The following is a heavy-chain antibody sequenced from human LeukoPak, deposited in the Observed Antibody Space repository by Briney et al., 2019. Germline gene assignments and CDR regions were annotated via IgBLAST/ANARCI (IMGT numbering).Heavy chain of an antibody. CDR1: GKTLSDLS. CDR2: SDPEDGER. CDR3: VTGFTTMAVDYFDY. D-gene: IGHD5-18*01. J-gene: IGHJ4*02. V-gene: IGHV1-24*01. Sequence: ASVKDSCKVSGKTLSDLSIHWLRQPPGKGLEWLGGSDPEDGERIYAQMFQGRVTMTEDTSIDTAYMELSSLRSEDTAVYYCVTGFTTMAVDYFDYWGQGTLVTVSP.